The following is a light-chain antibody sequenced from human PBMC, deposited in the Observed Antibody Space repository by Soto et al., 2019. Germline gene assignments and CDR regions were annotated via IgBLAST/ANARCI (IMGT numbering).Light chain of an antibody. Sequence: QSVLTQPASMSGSPGQSITISCTGTSSDVGGYNYVSWYRQHPGKAPKLMIYDVNNRPSGVSNRFSGSNSGNTASLTISGLQAEDEADYYCSSHSSSSTLVVFGGGTKLTVL. J-gene: IGLJ2*01. V-gene: IGLV2-14*03. CDR3: SSHSSSSTLVV. CDR2: DVN. CDR1: SSDVGGYNY.